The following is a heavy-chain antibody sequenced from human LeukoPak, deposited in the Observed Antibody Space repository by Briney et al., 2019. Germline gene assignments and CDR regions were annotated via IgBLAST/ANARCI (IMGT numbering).Heavy chain of an antibody. CDR1: GFTFSDYY. V-gene: IGHV3-66*01. CDR3: ARVLDTYMVYFDH. CDR2: IYSGGST. Sequence: GGSLRLSCAASGFTFSDYYMSWVRQAPGKGLEWVSVIYSGGSTYYSDSVKDRFTISRDNSKNTLYLQMNSLRSEDTAVYYCARVLDTYMVYFDHWGQGTLVTASS. J-gene: IGHJ4*02. D-gene: IGHD5-18*01.